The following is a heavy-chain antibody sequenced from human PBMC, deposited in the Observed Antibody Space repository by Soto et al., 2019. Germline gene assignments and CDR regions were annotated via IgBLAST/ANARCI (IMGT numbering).Heavy chain of an antibody. CDR3: ASDWGDDSAFYDAFQV. D-gene: IGHD3-22*01. J-gene: IGHJ3*01. CDR2: ISADGEST. CDR1: GFSFSKFA. Sequence: EVHLLESGGGVVQPGGALRLSCAASGFSFSKFAVSWVRQAPGKGLEWVSAISADGESTFYVDSVKGRFTISRDNSKNALFLQMNALRVEDTAVFYCASDWGDDSAFYDAFQVWGQGTMVSVSS. V-gene: IGHV3-23*01.